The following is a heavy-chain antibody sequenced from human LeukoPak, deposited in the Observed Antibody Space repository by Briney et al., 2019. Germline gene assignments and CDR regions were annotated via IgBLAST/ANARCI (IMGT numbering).Heavy chain of an antibody. Sequence: SVKVSCKASGDTFSRYGISWVRQAPGQGLEWMGGIIPIFGTANYAQKFQGRVTITADESTSTAYMELSSLRSEDTAVYYCARGLPPPYCGGDCYFYGFDPWGQGTLVTVSS. V-gene: IGHV1-69*01. CDR1: GDTFSRYG. CDR3: ARGLPPPYCGGDCYFYGFDP. J-gene: IGHJ5*02. D-gene: IGHD2-21*02. CDR2: IIPIFGTA.